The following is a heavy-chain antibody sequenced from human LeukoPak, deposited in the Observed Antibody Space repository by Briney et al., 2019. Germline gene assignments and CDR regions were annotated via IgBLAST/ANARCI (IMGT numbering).Heavy chain of an antibody. CDR3: ARRYGSGSYYRNAYFDY. D-gene: IGHD3-10*01. Sequence: ASVKVSCKASGYTFTSYGISWVRQAPGQGLEWMGWISAYNGNTNYAQKLQGRVTMTTDTSTSTAYMELRSLRSDDTAVYYCARRYGSGSYYRNAYFDYWGQGTLVTVSS. CDR2: ISAYNGNT. CDR1: GYTFTSYG. J-gene: IGHJ4*02. V-gene: IGHV1-18*01.